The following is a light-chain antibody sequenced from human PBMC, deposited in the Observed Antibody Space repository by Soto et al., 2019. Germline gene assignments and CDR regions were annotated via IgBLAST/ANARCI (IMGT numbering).Light chain of an antibody. CDR1: SSDVGSYNY. V-gene: IGLV2-14*03. CDR3: SSYTSSSSLEVV. Sequence: QSALTQPASVSGSPGQSITISCTGTSSDVGSYNYVSWYQQHPGKAPKLIIYDVSNRPSGVSDRFSASKSGNTASLTISGLRAEDEAGYYCSSYTSSSSLEVVFGGGTKLTVL. CDR2: DVS. J-gene: IGLJ2*01.